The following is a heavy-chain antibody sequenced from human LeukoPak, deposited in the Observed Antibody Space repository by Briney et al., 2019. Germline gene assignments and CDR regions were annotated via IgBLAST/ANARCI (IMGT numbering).Heavy chain of an antibody. D-gene: IGHD4-23*01. V-gene: IGHV3-15*01. CDR3: TSDMTTEVYYYYYGMDV. J-gene: IGHJ6*02. CDR2: IKSKTDGGTT. CDR1: GFTFSNAW. Sequence: PGGSLRLSCAASGFTFSNAWMSWVRQAPGKGREWVGRIKSKTDGGTTDYAAPVKGRFTISRDDSKNTLYLQMNSLKTEDTAVYYCTSDMTTEVYYYYYGMDVWGQGTTVTVSS.